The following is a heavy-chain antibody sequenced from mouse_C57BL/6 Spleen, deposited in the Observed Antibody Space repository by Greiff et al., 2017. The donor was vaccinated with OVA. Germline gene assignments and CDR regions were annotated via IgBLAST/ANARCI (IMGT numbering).Heavy chain of an antibody. CDR1: GYTFTDYN. Sequence: VQLQQSGPELVKPGASVKMSCKASGYTFTDYNMHWVKQSHGKSLEWIGYINPNNGGTSYNQKFKGKATLTVNKSSSTAYMELRSLTSEDSAVYYCARRRILSGNWDYYAMDYWGQGTSVTVSS. CDR2: INPNNGGT. D-gene: IGHD1-3*01. V-gene: IGHV1-22*01. CDR3: ARRRILSGNWDYYAMDY. J-gene: IGHJ4*01.